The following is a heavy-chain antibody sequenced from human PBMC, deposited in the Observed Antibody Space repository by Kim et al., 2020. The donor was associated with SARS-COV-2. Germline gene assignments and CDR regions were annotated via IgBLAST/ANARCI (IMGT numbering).Heavy chain of an antibody. CDR2: ISAYNGNT. J-gene: IGHJ4*02. CDR3: AVGGTPYCSSTSCYYLDY. V-gene: IGHV1-18*04. D-gene: IGHD2-2*01. CDR1: GYTFTSYG. Sequence: ASVKVSCKASGYTFTSYGISWVRQAPGQGLEWMGWISAYNGNTNYAQKLQGRVTMTTDTSTSTAYMELRSLRSDDTAVYYCAVGGTPYCSSTSCYYLDYWGQGTLVTVSS.